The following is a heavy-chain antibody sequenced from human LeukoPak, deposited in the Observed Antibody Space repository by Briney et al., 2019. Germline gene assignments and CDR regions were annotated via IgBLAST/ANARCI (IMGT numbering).Heavy chain of an antibody. Sequence: GGSLRLPCAASGFTLDKYSMNWVRQAPGKGLEWVSHISSASITIYYADSVKGRFTISRDNAKSSLYLHMTSLRAEDTALYYCARDYYRSGSYAVDFRGQGTLVTVSS. CDR2: ISSASITI. CDR3: ARDYYRSGSYAVDF. J-gene: IGHJ4*02. D-gene: IGHD3-10*01. CDR1: GFTLDKYS. V-gene: IGHV3-48*01.